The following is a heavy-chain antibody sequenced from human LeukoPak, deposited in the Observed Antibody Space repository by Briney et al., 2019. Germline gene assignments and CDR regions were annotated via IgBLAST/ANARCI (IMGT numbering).Heavy chain of an antibody. CDR1: GFTFSSYG. D-gene: IGHD6-13*01. V-gene: IGHV3-30*02. CDR3: AKDRDIAAAGVFDY. J-gene: IGHJ4*02. Sequence: GGSLRLSCAASGFTFSSYGMHWVRQAPGKGLEWVAFIRYDGSNKYYADSVKGRFTISRDNSKNTLYLQMNSLRAEDTAVYYCAKDRDIAAAGVFDYWGQGTLVTVSS. CDR2: IRYDGSNK.